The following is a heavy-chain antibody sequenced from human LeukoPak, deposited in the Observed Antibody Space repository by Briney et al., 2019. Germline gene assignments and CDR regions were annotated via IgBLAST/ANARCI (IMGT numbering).Heavy chain of an antibody. CDR1: EFSVGSNY. CDR3: ARPPRYCSGGSCFFDY. CDR2: IKEDGSEK. Sequence: PGGSLRLSCAASEFSVGSNYMIWVRQAPGKGLEWVANIKEDGSEKHYVDSVKGRFTISRDNAKNSLYLQMNSLRAEDTAVYYCARPPRYCSGGSCFFDYWGQGTLVTVSS. D-gene: IGHD2-15*01. J-gene: IGHJ4*02. V-gene: IGHV3-7*01.